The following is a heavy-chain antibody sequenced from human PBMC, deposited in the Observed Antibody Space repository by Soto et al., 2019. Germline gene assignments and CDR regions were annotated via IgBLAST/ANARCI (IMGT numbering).Heavy chain of an antibody. V-gene: IGHV3-23*01. D-gene: IGHD2-2*01. Sequence: GESLKISCAASGFIFSIYGMSWVRQAPGKGLEWVSAISDSGGSTYYADSVKGRFTISRDNSKNTLFLQMNSLRAEDTAVYYCAKDPYCYSTSCFSVMDVWGKGTTVTVSS. CDR2: ISDSGGST. J-gene: IGHJ6*03. CDR1: GFIFSIYG. CDR3: AKDPYCYSTSCFSVMDV.